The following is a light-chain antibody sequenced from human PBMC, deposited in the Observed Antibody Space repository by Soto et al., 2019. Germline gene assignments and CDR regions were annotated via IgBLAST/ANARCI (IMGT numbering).Light chain of an antibody. CDR3: QQYNYWPRT. CDR2: GAS. J-gene: IGKJ1*01. Sequence: EIVMTQSPATLSVSPGERATLFCRASQSVRSDLAWYQHKPGQAPRLLIYGASTRATGIPARFSGSGSGTGFTLTISSLQSEDSAVYFCQQYNYWPRTFGQGTKVDIK. V-gene: IGKV3-15*01. CDR1: QSVRSD.